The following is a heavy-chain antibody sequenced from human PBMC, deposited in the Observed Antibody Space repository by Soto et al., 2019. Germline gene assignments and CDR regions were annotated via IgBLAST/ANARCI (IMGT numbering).Heavy chain of an antibody. Sequence: GGSLRLSCAASGFTFSSYSMNWVRQAPGKGLEWVSYISSSSSTIYYADSVKGRFTISRDNAKNSLYLQMNSLRAEDTAVYYCARDRGGMRYDFWSGYPDYWGQGTLVTVSS. J-gene: IGHJ4*02. CDR3: ARDRGGMRYDFWSGYPDY. V-gene: IGHV3-48*01. D-gene: IGHD3-3*01. CDR1: GFTFSSYS. CDR2: ISSSSSTI.